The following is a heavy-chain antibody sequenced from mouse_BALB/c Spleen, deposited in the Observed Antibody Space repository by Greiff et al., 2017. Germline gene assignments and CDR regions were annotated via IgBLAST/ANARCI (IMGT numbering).Heavy chain of an antibody. D-gene: IGHD2-1*01. CDR2: INSNGGST. CDR1: GFTFSSYY. CDR3: ARQHGNYLYAMDY. V-gene: IGHV5-6-2*01. Sequence: EVHLVESGGGLVKLGGSLKLSCAASGFTFSSYYMSWVRQTPEKRLELVAAINSNGGSTYYPDTVKGRFTISRDNAKNTLYLQMSSLKSEDTALYYCARQHGNYLYAMDYWGQGTSVTVSS. J-gene: IGHJ4*01.